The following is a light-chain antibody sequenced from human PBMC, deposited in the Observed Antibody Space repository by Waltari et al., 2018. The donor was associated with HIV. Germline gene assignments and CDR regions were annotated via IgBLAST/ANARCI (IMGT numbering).Light chain of an antibody. Sequence: QSALTQPASVSGSRGQSITMSCTGTSSDIGAYNHVSWFQQRPGKAPKLIIYGVTDRPSGVSKRFSGSKSGITASLTISGLQADDEGDYYCSSYTASNTLWVFGGGTKLTVL. CDR3: SSYTASNTLWV. CDR1: SSDIGAYNH. V-gene: IGLV2-14*03. CDR2: GVT. J-gene: IGLJ3*02.